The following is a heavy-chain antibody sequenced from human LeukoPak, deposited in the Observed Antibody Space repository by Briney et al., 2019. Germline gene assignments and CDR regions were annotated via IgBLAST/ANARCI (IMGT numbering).Heavy chain of an antibody. D-gene: IGHD5-24*01. CDR3: ARGSRTIELGDDY. Sequence: PSETLSLTCTVSGGSISSGGYYWSWIRQHPGKGLEWIGYIYYSGSTYYTPSLKNRVTISVATSKNQFSLRLGSVTAVDTAVYYCARGSRTIELGDDYWGQGTLVTVSS. CDR1: GGSISSGGYY. V-gene: IGHV4-31*03. CDR2: IYYSGST. J-gene: IGHJ4*02.